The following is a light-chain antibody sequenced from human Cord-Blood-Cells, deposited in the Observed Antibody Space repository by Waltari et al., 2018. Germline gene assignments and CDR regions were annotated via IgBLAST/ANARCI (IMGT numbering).Light chain of an antibody. J-gene: IGLJ3*02. CDR2: KDS. CDR1: ALPKKY. CDR3: LSADSSGTPYWV. V-gene: IGLV3-16*01. Sequence: SYELTQPPSVSVSLGQMARITCSGDALPKKYADWYQQKPGQFPVLVIYKDSERPPGIPERFSGSSSGTIVTLTISGVQAEDEADYYCLSADSSGTPYWVFGGGTKLTVL.